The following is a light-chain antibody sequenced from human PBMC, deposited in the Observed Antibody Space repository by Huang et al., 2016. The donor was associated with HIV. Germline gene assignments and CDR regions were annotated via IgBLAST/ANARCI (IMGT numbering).Light chain of an antibody. J-gene: IGKJ1*01. CDR3: LQDFTYPRT. CDR1: QDITNA. Sequence: AIQLTQSPSSLSASVGDRVTITCRASQDITNALGWYQQKPGKAPKLLISAASTLRSGVPSRCSGSGSGTDFTLTISSLQPEDFATYFCLQDFTYPRTFGQGTRVEI. V-gene: IGKV1-6*02. CDR2: AAS.